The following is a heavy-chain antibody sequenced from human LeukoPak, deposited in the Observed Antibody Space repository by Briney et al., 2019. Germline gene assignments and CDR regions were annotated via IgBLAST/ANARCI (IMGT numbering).Heavy chain of an antibody. D-gene: IGHD2-21*02. V-gene: IGHV3-9*01. J-gene: IGHJ3*02. CDR1: GFTFDDYA. CDR3: AKDCGGDGMSSGAFDI. CDR2: ISWNSGSI. Sequence: TGGSLRLSCAASGFTFDDYAMHWVRQAPGKGLEWVSGISWNSGSIGYADSVKGRFTISRDNAKNSLYLQMNSLRAEDTALYYCAKDCGGDGMSSGAFDIWGQGTMVTVSS.